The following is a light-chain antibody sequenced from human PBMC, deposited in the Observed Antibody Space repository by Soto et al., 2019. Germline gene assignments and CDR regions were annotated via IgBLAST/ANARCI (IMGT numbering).Light chain of an antibody. V-gene: IGLV2-14*03. J-gene: IGLJ1*01. CDR3: SSYTTSNTRQIV. CDR2: DVS. CDR1: SSDAGGYNY. Sequence: QSFLTQPSSLSGSPGQSITTSCTGTSSDAGGYNYVSWYQHHPGKAPKLMIFDVSNRPSGVSKRFSGSESGNTVSLTISGLQPEDEADYYCSSYTTSNTRQIVFGTGTKVTVL.